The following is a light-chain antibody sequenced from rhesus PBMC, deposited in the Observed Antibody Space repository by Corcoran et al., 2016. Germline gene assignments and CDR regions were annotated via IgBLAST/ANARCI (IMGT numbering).Light chain of an antibody. CDR1: QGISSY. V-gene: IGKV1-32*01. J-gene: IGKJ1*01. CDR3: QQYNSLPWT. Sequence: DIQMTQSPSSLSASVGDRVTITCRASQGISSYLNWYQQKPGKAPKILIYYGNSLESWVPLRFRCSGSGTEFTLTSSSLQPEDFATYYCQQYNSLPWTFGQGTKVEVK. CDR2: YGN.